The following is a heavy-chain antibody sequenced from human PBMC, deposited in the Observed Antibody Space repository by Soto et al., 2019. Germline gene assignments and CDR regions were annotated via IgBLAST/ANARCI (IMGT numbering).Heavy chain of an antibody. CDR1: GGSISSGDYY. V-gene: IGHV4-30-4*01. Sequence: QVQLQEPGPGLVKPSQTLSLTCTVSGGSISSGDYYWSWIRQPPGKGLEWIGYIYYSGSTYYNPSLKSRVTISVDTSKNQFSLKLSSVTAADTAVYYCARDRWGTYYYYYGMDVWGQGTTVTVSS. D-gene: IGHD7-27*01. CDR2: IYYSGST. J-gene: IGHJ6*02. CDR3: ARDRWGTYYYYYGMDV.